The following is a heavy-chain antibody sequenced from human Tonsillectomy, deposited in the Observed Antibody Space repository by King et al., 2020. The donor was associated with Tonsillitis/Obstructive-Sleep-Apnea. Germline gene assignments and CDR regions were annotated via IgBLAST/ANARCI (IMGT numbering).Heavy chain of an antibody. Sequence: VQLVESGGGVVQPGRSLRLSCAASGFTFSRYAMHWVRQAPGKGLEWVAVISYDGSTKYYADSVKGRFTISRDNSKNTVYLQMNNLRAEETAVYSCTGGRICNTTTCYLDGMDVWGQGTAVIVSS. D-gene: IGHD2-2*01. CDR3: TGGRICNTTTCYLDGMDV. CDR1: GFTFSRYA. CDR2: ISYDGSTK. V-gene: IGHV3-30*04. J-gene: IGHJ6*02.